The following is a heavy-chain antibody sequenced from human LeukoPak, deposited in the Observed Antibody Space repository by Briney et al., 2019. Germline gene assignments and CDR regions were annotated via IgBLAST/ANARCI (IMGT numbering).Heavy chain of an antibody. Sequence: GGSLRLSCAASGFTFSFYSMNWVRQAPGKGLEWVSSISSSSSYIYYADSVKGRFTISRDHDKNSLYLQMNSLRAEDTAVYYCARDPAGYYYDSSGYYNDAFDIWGQGTMVTVSS. V-gene: IGHV3-21*01. CDR3: ARDPAGYYYDSSGYYNDAFDI. CDR1: GFTFSFYS. J-gene: IGHJ3*02. D-gene: IGHD3-22*01. CDR2: ISSSSSYI.